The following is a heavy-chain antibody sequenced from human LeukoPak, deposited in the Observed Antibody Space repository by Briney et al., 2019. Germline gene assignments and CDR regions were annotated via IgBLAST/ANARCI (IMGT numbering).Heavy chain of an antibody. CDR1: GGSISSSSYY. J-gene: IGHJ4*02. D-gene: IGHD1-7*01. CDR3: ARATTITGYYFDY. Sequence: PSETLSLTCTVSGGSISSSSYYWGWIRQPPGKGLEWIGSIYYSGSTYYNPSLKSRVTISVDTSKNQFSLKLSSVTAADTAVYYCARATTITGYYFDYWGQGTLATVLS. V-gene: IGHV4-39*01. CDR2: IYYSGST.